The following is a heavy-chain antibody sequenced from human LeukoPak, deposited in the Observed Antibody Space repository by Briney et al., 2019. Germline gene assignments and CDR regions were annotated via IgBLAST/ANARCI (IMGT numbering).Heavy chain of an antibody. D-gene: IGHD7-27*01. J-gene: IGHJ4*02. CDR3: ARDGLGTTTNFDY. CDR2: INPNNGGT. CDR1: GYTFTGYY. Sequence: ASVKVSFKASGYTFTGYYMHWVRQAPGQGVEWMGWINPNNGGTNYAQTFQGRVTMTRDTSISTAYMELSRLRSDDMAVYYCARDGLGTTTNFDYWGQGTLVTVSS. V-gene: IGHV1-2*02.